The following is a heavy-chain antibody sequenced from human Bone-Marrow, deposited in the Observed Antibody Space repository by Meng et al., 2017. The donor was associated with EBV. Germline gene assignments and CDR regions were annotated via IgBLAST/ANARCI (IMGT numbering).Heavy chain of an antibody. V-gene: IGHV1-18*01. CDR3: ARDQGMRGVAVTGIDY. J-gene: IGHJ4*02. CDR1: GYTFPGYG. D-gene: IGHD6-19*01. Sequence: HLCQDRAEVKKAGTSVKVSCKASGYTFPGYGISWLRQAPGQGPEWMGWNSPADDNTHTAQKFQGRITMTADTSTTTAYMELTSLTSDDTALYYCARDQGMRGVAVTGIDYWGQGTLVTVSS. CDR2: NSPADDNT.